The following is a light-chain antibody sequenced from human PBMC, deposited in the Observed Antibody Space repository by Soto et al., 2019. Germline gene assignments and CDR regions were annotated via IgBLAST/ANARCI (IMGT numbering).Light chain of an antibody. J-gene: IGKJ1*01. Sequence: DIVMTQSPLSLPVTPGEPASISCRSSQSLLHSNGYNYLDWYLQKPGQSPQLLIYLGSNRASGVPDRFSGSGSGTDVTLKISRVEAEDVGVYYCMQALQTPRFGQGTKVEIK. V-gene: IGKV2-28*01. CDR3: MQALQTPR. CDR1: QSLLHSNGYNY. CDR2: LGS.